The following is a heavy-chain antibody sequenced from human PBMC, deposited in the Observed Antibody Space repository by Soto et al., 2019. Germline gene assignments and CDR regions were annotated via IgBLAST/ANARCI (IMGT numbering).Heavy chain of an antibody. CDR2: IRRNAYGGTT. V-gene: IGHV3-49*04. J-gene: IGHJ4*02. CDR3: TRASSLDFDF. D-gene: IGHD3-16*01. Sequence: GGSLRLSCTTSGFTIGDYALSWVRQAPGKGLEWVGFIRRNAYGGTTDYAASVKGRFTISRDDSKSIAYLQMNSLRTEDTALYYCTRASSLDFDFWGRGTLVTVSS. CDR1: GFTIGDYA.